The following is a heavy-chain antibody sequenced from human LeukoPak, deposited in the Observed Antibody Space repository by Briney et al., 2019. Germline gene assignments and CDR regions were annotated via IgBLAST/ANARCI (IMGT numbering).Heavy chain of an antibody. V-gene: IGHV3-66*01. J-gene: IGHJ4*02. CDR3: ARVRDSSGWYELDY. D-gene: IGHD6-19*01. CDR1: GFTVSSNY. Sequence: GGSLRLSCAASGFTVSSNYMSWVRQAPGKGLEWVSVIYSGGSTYYEDSVKGRFTISRDNSKNTLYLQMNSLRAEDTAVYYCARVRDSSGWYELDYWGQGTLVTVSS. CDR2: IYSGGST.